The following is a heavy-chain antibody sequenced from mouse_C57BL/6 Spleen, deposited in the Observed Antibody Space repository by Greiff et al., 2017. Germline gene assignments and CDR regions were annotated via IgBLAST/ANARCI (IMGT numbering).Heavy chain of an antibody. V-gene: IGHV7-4*01. D-gene: IGHD2-4*01. J-gene: IGHJ2*01. CDR1: GFTFTDYY. CDR3: VRDADYDGNFDY. Sequence: EVQGVESGGGLVQPGASLRLSCAASGFTFTDYYMSWVRQPPGKAPEWLALIRNKANGYTTEYTASVKGRFTISRDNSQNILYLQMNTLRAEDSATYYCVRDADYDGNFDYWGQGTTLTVSS. CDR2: IRNKANGYTT.